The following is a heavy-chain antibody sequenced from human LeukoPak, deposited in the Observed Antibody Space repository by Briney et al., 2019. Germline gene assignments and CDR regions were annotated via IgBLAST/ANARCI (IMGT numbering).Heavy chain of an antibody. Sequence: GGSLRLACAASGFTFSSYAMSWVRQAPGKGLEWVSASSGSGGSTYYADSVKGRFTISRDNSKNTLYLQMNSLRAEDTAVYYCAKEIGRHCGGDYDYWGQGTLVTVSS. J-gene: IGHJ4*02. CDR2: SSGSGGST. CDR1: GFTFSSYA. CDR3: AKEIGRHCGGDYDY. D-gene: IGHD2-21*01. V-gene: IGHV3-23*01.